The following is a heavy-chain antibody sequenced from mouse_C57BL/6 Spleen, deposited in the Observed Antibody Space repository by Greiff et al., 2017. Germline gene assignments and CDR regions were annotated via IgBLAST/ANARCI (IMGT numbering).Heavy chain of an antibody. CDR3: ARERLREFDY. Sequence: EVNVVESEGGLVQPGSSMKLSCTASGFTFSDYYMAWVRQVPEKGLEWVANINYDGSSTYYLDSLKSRFIISRDNAKNILYLQMSSLKSEDTATYYCARERLREFDYWGQGTTLTVSS. CDR1: GFTFSDYY. V-gene: IGHV5-16*01. D-gene: IGHD2-4*01. J-gene: IGHJ2*01. CDR2: INYDGSST.